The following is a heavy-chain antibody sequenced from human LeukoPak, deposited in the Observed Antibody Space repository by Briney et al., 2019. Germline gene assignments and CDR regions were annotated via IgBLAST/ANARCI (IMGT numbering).Heavy chain of an antibody. D-gene: IGHD1-1*01. V-gene: IGHV3-21*01. J-gene: IGHJ4*02. CDR1: GFTFSSYR. CDR3: ARCTTGKTFGSLREIKKSREIDY. CDR2: ISSGSSYI. Sequence: GGSLRLSCAASGFTFSSYRMNWVRRAPGKGLEWVSSISSGSSYIYYADSVRGRFTISRDNAKNSLFLQMDSLRGEDTAVYYCARCTTGKTFGSLREIKKSREIDYWGQGTLVTVSS.